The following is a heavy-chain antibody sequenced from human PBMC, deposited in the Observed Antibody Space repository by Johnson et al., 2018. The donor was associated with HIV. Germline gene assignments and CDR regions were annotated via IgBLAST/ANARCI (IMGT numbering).Heavy chain of an antibody. J-gene: IGHJ3*02. CDR2: ISYDGSNK. CDR1: GFTFSSYG. V-gene: IGHV3-30*18. Sequence: QVQLVESGGGVVQPGRSLRLSCAASGFTFSSYGMHWVRQAPGKGLEWVAVISYDGSNKYYADSVKGRFTISRDNSKNTLYLQMESLRVEDTASYYCAKAWELLGRRAALDIWGQGTMVTVSS. D-gene: IGHD1-26*01. CDR3: AKAWELLGRRAALDI.